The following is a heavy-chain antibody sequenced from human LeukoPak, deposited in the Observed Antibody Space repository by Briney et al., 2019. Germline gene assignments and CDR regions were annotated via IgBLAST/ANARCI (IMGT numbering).Heavy chain of an antibody. V-gene: IGHV1-46*01. CDR1: GYTFTSYY. Sequence: GASVKVSCKASGYTFTSYYMHWVRQAPGQGLEWMGIINPSGGSTSYAQKFQGRVTMTRDTSTSTVYMELSSLRSEDTAVYYCARDPGCSGGSCYLVGSFDYWGQGTLVTVSS. D-gene: IGHD2-15*01. CDR3: ARDPGCSGGSCYLVGSFDY. J-gene: IGHJ4*02. CDR2: INPSGGST.